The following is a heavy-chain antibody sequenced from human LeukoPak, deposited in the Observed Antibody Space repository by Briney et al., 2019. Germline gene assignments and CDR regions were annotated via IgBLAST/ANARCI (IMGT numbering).Heavy chain of an antibody. V-gene: IGHV4-59*01. D-gene: IGHD5-24*01. J-gene: IGHJ4*02. CDR1: GASISSYY. CDR3: ARGLMATINYFDP. Sequence: SETLSLTFTVSGASISSYYWSCIRQPPGKGLEWIGYIYYSGSTNYNPSLKSRVTISVDTSKNQFSLKLSSVTAADTAVYYCARGLMATINYFDPWVQGTLVTVSS. CDR2: IYYSGST.